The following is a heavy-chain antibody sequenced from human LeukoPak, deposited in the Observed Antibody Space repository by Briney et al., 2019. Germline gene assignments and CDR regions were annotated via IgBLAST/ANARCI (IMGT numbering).Heavy chain of an antibody. V-gene: IGHV4-34*01. CDR3: ARRWNYGRNYYIDV. J-gene: IGHJ6*03. CDR2: INDSGRT. CDR1: GGSFSNYY. D-gene: IGHD1-7*01. Sequence: PSETLSLTCAVYGGSFSNYYWSWIRQPPGKGLEWIGEINDSGRTNYNPSLMSRVTVSVDTSKKQFSLRLTSVTATETAVYYCARRWNYGRNYYIDVWGKGATVSVSS.